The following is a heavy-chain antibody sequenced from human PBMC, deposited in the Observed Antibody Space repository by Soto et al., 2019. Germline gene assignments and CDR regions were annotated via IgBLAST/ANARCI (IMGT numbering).Heavy chain of an antibody. CDR1: GYSFTTYW. CDR3: ARQEYSYDTNSFGY. D-gene: IGHD5-18*01. V-gene: IGHV5-51*01. Sequence: GESLKISCKGSGYSFTTYWIGWVRQMPGKGLEWMGVIYPGDSDIRFSPSFQGQVTISADMSLSTAYLQWSSLRVSDTAMYYCARQEYSYDTNSFGYWGQGSLVTVSS. J-gene: IGHJ4*02. CDR2: IYPGDSDI.